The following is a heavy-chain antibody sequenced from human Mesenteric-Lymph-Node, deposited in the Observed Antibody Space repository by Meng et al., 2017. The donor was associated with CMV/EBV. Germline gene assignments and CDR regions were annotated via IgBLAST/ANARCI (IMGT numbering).Heavy chain of an antibody. Sequence: SETLSLTCTVSGGSISSYYWSWIRQPPGKGLEWIGYICYSGSTNYNPSLKSRVTISVDTSKNQFSLKLSSVTAADTAVYYCARTLARFDPWGQGTLVTVSS. CDR3: ARTLARFDP. CDR1: GGSISSYY. CDR2: ICYSGST. J-gene: IGHJ5*02. V-gene: IGHV4-59*12.